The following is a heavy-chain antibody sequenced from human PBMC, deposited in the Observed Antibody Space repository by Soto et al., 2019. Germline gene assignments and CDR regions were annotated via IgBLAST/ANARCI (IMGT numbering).Heavy chain of an antibody. Sequence: GGSLRLSCSASGFTFSSYAMHWVRQAPGKGLEYVSAISSNGGSTYYADSVKGRFTISRDNSKNTLYLQMSSLRAEDTAVYYCVKGTYYYGSGSYYNWFDPWGQGTLVTVSS. V-gene: IGHV3-64D*06. CDR2: ISSNGGST. J-gene: IGHJ5*02. CDR1: GFTFSSYA. D-gene: IGHD3-10*01. CDR3: VKGTYYYGSGSYYNWFDP.